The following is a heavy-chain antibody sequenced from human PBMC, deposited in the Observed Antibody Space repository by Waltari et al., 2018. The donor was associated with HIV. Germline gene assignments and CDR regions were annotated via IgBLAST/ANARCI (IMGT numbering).Heavy chain of an antibody. V-gene: IGHV1-3*01. Sequence: QVQLVQSGAEVAKPGASVRLSCKTSGYTFGDYAIHWVRQAPGQGLEWMGWMTVGKGNTRYSETSQGRFTITRDASAATAYLEVTNLRSEDTALYYCAREPIISVANNAFDVWGLGSMVTVSS. CDR1: GYTFGDYA. D-gene: IGHD6-19*01. J-gene: IGHJ3*01. CDR3: AREPIISVANNAFDV. CDR2: MTVGKGNT.